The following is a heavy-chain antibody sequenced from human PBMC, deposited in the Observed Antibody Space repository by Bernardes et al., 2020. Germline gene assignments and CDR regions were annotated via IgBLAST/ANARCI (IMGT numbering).Heavy chain of an antibody. CDR1: GYTFTGYY. CDR2: INPNSGGT. CDR3: ARMSGVVPAARNWFDP. Sequence: ASVKVSCKASGYTFTGYYMHWVRQAPGQGLEWMGWINPNSGGTNYAQKFQGRVTMTRDTSISTAYMELSRLRSDDTAVYYCARMSGVVPAARNWFDPWGQGTLVTVSS. J-gene: IGHJ5*02. D-gene: IGHD2-2*01. V-gene: IGHV1-2*02.